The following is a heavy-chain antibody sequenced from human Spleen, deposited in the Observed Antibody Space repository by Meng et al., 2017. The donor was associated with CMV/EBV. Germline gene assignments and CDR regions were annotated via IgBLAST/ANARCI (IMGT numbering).Heavy chain of an antibody. D-gene: IGHD6-13*01. CDR2: ISTSSTYI. V-gene: IGHV3-21*01. CDR1: GFTFSAYA. CDR3: ARSWDGMDV. J-gene: IGHJ6*02. Sequence: GESLKISCAASGFTFSAYAMNWVRQAPGKGPEWVASISTSSTYIYYADSVKGRFTISRDNAKNSVYLQMNSLSAEDTGVYYCARSWDGMDVWGQGTTVTVSS.